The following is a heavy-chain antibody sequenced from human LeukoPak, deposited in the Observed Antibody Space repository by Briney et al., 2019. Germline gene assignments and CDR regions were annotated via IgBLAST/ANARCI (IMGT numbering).Heavy chain of an antibody. CDR3: ARDPSGYCSGGSCYNFDY. CDR2: ISSSSSTV. Sequence: GGSLRLSCAASGFTFSSYSMNWVRQAPGKGLEWVSYISSSSSTVYYADSVKGRFTISRDNAKNSLYLQMNSLRAEDTAVYYCARDPSGYCSGGSCYNFDYWGQGTLVTVSS. CDR1: GFTFSSYS. V-gene: IGHV3-48*04. D-gene: IGHD2-15*01. J-gene: IGHJ4*02.